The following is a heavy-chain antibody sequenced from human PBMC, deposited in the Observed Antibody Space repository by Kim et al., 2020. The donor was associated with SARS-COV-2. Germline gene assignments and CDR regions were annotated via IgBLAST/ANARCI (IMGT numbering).Heavy chain of an antibody. Sequence: YYVDSVKGRFTISRDNAKNSLYLQMNSLRAEDTAVYYCARRMTTVTTFDYWGQGTLVTVSS. V-gene: IGHV3-7*04. J-gene: IGHJ4*02. D-gene: IGHD4-17*01. CDR3: ARRMTTVTTFDY.